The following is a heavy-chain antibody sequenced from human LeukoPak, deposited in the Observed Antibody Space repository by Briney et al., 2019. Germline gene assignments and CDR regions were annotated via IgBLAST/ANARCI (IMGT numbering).Heavy chain of an antibody. D-gene: IGHD1-1*01. V-gene: IGHV4-4*07. CDR2: IYTSGST. CDR1: GGSIRNYY. CDR3: ARDVGYTSDY. Sequence: SETLSLTCTVSGGSIRNYYWTWIRQPAGKALEWIGRIYTSGSTNYNPSLKSRVTISVDTSKNLFSLKLTSVTAADTAVYYCARDVGYTSDYWGQGTLVTVSS. J-gene: IGHJ4*02.